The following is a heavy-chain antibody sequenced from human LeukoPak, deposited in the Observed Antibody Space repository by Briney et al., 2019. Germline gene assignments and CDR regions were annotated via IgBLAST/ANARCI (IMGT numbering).Heavy chain of an antibody. V-gene: IGHV1-18*01. Sequence: VASVKVSCKASGYTFTSYGISWVRQAPGQGLEWMGWISAYNGNTNYAQELQGRVTMTTDTSTSTAYMELRSLRSDDTAVYYCARGDIVVVVAATEFDYWGQGTLVTVSS. CDR1: GYTFTSYG. D-gene: IGHD2-15*01. CDR2: ISAYNGNT. CDR3: ARGDIVVVVAATEFDY. J-gene: IGHJ4*02.